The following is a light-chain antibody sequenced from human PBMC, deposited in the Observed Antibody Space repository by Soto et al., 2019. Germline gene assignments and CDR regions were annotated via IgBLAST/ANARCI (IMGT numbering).Light chain of an antibody. CDR3: QQYGSSTWT. V-gene: IGKV3-20*01. CDR1: QSVSSSY. Sequence: EILMTQSPVTLSLSPGERATLSCRASQSVSSSYLAWYQQKPGQAPRLLIYGASSRATGIPDRFSGSGSGTDFTLTISRLEPEDFAVYYCQQYGSSTWTFGQGTKVDIK. J-gene: IGKJ1*01. CDR2: GAS.